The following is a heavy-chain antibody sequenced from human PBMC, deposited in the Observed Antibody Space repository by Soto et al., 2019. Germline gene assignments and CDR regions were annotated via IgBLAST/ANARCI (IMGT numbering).Heavy chain of an antibody. J-gene: IGHJ3*02. CDR2: ISYDGSDK. CDR1: GFSFSSYD. D-gene: IGHD7-27*01. CDR3: AKGVPSPNQHALDI. Sequence: QVHLVESGGGVVQPGRSLRLSCAASGFSFSSYDMHWVRQAPGKGLEWVAMISYDGSDKYFSDSVKGRLTISRDNSKNTVDLEMNSLRTKDTAAYYCAKGVPSPNQHALDIWGQGTMVTVSS. V-gene: IGHV3-30*18.